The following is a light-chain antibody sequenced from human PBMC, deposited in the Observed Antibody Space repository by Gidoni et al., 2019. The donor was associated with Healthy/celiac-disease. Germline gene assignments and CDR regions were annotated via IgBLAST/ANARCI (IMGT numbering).Light chain of an antibody. Sequence: QAGVYLPPSASASPGQRVTISCSGSSSNIGSNTVNGYQQLPGTAPKLLIYSNNQRPSGVPDRFSGSKSGTSASLAISWLESEDEADYYCAAWDDSLNGPVFGGGTKLTVL. CDR1: SSNIGSNT. V-gene: IGLV1-44*01. J-gene: IGLJ2*01. CDR2: SNN. CDR3: AAWDDSLNGPV.